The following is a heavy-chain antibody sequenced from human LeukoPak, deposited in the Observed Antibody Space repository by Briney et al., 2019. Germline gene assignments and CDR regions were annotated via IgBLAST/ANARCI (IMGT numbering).Heavy chain of an antibody. J-gene: IGHJ3*01. CDR3: ARRAVAAGAFDF. V-gene: IGHV4-34*01. D-gene: IGHD6-19*01. CDR1: GGSFSGYY. Sequence: TSETLSLTCAVYGGSFSGYYWSWIRQPPGKGLEWIGEINHSGSTNYNPSLKSRVTISVDTSKNQFSLKLSSVTAADTAVYYCARRAVAAGAFDFWGQGTMVTVSS. CDR2: INHSGST.